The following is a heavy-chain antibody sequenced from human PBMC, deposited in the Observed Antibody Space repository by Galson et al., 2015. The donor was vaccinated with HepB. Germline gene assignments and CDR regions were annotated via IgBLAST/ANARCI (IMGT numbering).Heavy chain of an antibody. Sequence: ETLSLTCTVSGGSISSYCWSWIRQPPGKGLAWIGYIHYSGSTNYNPSLKSRVTISVDMSNNQVSLKLSSVTAADTAVYYCARGSGWYYYWGQGTLVTVSS. CDR2: IHYSGST. D-gene: IGHD6-19*01. CDR1: GGSISSYC. J-gene: IGHJ4*02. V-gene: IGHV4-59*01. CDR3: ARGSGWYYY.